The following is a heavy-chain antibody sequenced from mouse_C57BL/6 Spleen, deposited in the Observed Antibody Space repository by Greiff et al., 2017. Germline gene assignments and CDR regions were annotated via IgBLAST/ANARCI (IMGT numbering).Heavy chain of an antibody. Sequence: EVMLVESGPELVKPGASVKISCKASGYSFTGYYMNWVKQSPEKSLEWIGEINPSTGGTTYNQKFKAKATLTVDKSSSTAYMQLKSLTSEDSAVYYCARLGTTVVAFDYWGQGTTLTVSS. J-gene: IGHJ2*01. D-gene: IGHD1-1*01. CDR2: INPSTGGT. CDR1: GYSFTGYY. V-gene: IGHV1-42*01. CDR3: ARLGTTVVAFDY.